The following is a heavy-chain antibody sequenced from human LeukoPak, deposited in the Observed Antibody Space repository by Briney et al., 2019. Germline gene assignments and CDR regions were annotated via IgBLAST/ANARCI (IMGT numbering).Heavy chain of an antibody. V-gene: IGHV3-13*01. Sequence: GGSLRLSCAAPGLTFSSFDMHWVRQPTGQGLKWVSTIGTASDTYYPGSVEGRFTLSRDNAKNSLYLQMNSLTAGDTAVYYCARGPPRGKYYYMDVWGKGTTVTVSS. J-gene: IGHJ6*03. D-gene: IGHD1-1*01. CDR3: ARGPPRGKYYYMDV. CDR1: GLTFSSFD. CDR2: IGTASDT.